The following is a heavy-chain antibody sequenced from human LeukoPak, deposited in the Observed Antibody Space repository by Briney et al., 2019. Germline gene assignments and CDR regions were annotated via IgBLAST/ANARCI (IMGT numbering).Heavy chain of an antibody. CDR1: GYTFTSYG. Sequence: ASVKVSCKASGYTFTSYGISWVRQAPGQGLEWMGWISAYNGNTNYAQKLQGRVTMTTDTSTSTAYMELRSLRSDDTAVYYCARASAGYSGYDSVRRDDYWGQGTLVTVSS. CDR2: ISAYNGNT. J-gene: IGHJ4*02. CDR3: ARASAGYSGYDSVRRDDY. D-gene: IGHD5-12*01. V-gene: IGHV1-18*01.